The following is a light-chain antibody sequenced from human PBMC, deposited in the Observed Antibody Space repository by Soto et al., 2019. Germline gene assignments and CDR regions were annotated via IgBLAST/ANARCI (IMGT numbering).Light chain of an antibody. CDR2: AAS. CDR3: QQLVSYPL. J-gene: IGKJ4*02. CDR1: QVIGTY. Sequence: DIQLTQSPSFLSASVGDRVTITCRASQVIGTYLAWYQQKPGQAPKLLISAASTLQSGVPSRFSGSGSGTEFTLTISSLQPEDFASYYCQQLVSYPLFGGGTKVEIK. V-gene: IGKV1-9*01.